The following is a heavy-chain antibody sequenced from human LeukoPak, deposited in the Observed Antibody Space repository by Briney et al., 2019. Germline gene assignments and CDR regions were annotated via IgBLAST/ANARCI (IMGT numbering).Heavy chain of an antibody. CDR1: RVTFTGYC. V-gene: IGHV3-74*01. J-gene: IGHJ4*02. CDR3: AKDLVYSSGWYETRLHFDY. CDR2: IANDGSTT. Sequence: SPRLSRAASRVTFTGYCTIWVRRAPGKGLVWVSRIANDGSTTHYADSVKGRFTISRDNAKNKLYLQMNSLRAEDTAVYYCAKDLVYSSGWYETRLHFDYWGQGTMVTVCS. D-gene: IGHD6-19*01.